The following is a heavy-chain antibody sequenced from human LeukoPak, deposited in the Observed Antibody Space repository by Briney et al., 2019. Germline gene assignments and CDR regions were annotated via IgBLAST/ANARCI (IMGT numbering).Heavy chain of an antibody. CDR1: GGSISSGSYY. CDR3: ARSARFGELLEEFDY. D-gene: IGHD3-10*01. Sequence: PSETLSLTCTVSGGSISSGSYYWSWIRQPAGKGLEWIGRIYTSGSTNYNPSLKSRVTISVDTSKNQFSLKLSSVTAADTTVYYCARSARFGELLEEFDYWGQGTLVTVSS. J-gene: IGHJ4*02. CDR2: IYTSGST. V-gene: IGHV4-61*02.